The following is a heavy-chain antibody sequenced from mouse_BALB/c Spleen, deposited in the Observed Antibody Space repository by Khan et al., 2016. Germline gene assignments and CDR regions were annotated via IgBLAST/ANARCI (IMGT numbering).Heavy chain of an antibody. CDR2: IDPYKGVS. J-gene: IGHJ3*01. CDR1: GYAFTTYN. V-gene: IGHV1S135*01. CDR3: ARWDGNYVPFAY. Sequence: VQLKESGPELVTPGASVKVSCKGSGYAFTTYNMYWVKQSHGKSLEWIGNIDPYKGVSSYNQKFKDKATLTVDESSSTAYMHRNSLASEDSAVYYCARWDGNYVPFAYWGQGTLVTVSA. D-gene: IGHD2-1*01.